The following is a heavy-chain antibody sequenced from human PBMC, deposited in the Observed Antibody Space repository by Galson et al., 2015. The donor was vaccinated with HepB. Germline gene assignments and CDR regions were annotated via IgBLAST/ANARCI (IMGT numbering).Heavy chain of an antibody. Sequence: SLRLSCAASGFTFSSYWMNWVRQAPGKGLEWVSYISSGSSTIYYADSVKGRFTISRDNAKSSLYLQMHSLRDGDTAVYYCARANYGDYLGGGYWGQGTLVTVSS. CDR3: ARANYGDYLGGGY. V-gene: IGHV3-48*02. D-gene: IGHD4-17*01. CDR2: ISSGSSTI. CDR1: GFTFSSYW. J-gene: IGHJ4*02.